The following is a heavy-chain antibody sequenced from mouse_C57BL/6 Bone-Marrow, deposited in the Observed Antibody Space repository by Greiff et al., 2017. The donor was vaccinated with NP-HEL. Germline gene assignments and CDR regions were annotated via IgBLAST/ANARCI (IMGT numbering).Heavy chain of an antibody. CDR2: IYPGSGST. CDR3: AITTMITTRSVRYAMDY. D-gene: IGHD2-4*01. CDR1: GYTFTSYW. V-gene: IGHV1-55*01. J-gene: IGHJ4*01. Sequence: QVQLQQPGAELVKPGASVKMSCKASGYTFTSYWITWVKQRPGQGLEWIGDIYPGSGSTNYNEKFKSKATLTVDTSSSTAYMQLSSLTSEDSAVYYCAITTMITTRSVRYAMDYWGQGTSVTVSS.